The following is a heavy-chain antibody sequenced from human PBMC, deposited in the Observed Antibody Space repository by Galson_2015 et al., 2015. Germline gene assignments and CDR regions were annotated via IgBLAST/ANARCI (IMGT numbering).Heavy chain of an antibody. CDR2: IGGTGAKT. CDR1: GFTFNNSA. V-gene: IGHV3-23*01. CDR3: ARVRGTSWNKGDWLDP. D-gene: IGHD1/OR15-1a*01. J-gene: IGHJ5*02. Sequence: SLRLSCAASGFTFNNSAMTWVRRAPGKGLEWVAAIGGTGAKTYYSESAKGGFTVSRDNSKNTLFLQMNSLTADDTALYYCARVRGTSWNKGDWLDPWGQGTLVTVSS.